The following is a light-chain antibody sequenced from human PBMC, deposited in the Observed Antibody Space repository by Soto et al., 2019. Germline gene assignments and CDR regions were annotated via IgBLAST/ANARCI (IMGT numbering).Light chain of an antibody. J-gene: IGLJ1*01. V-gene: IGLV2-23*01. CDR3: CSYASHNSYV. CDR1: SSDVGGYDL. Sequence: QSALPQPASVSGSPGQSITISCTGSSSDVGGYDLVSWYQHHPHKAPKLIIYEGSQRPSGVSDRFSGSRSGNTASLTISGLQAEDEADYYCCSYASHNSYVFGTGTKVTVL. CDR2: EGS.